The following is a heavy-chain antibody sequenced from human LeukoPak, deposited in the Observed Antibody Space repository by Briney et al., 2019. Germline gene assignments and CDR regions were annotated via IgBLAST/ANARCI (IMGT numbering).Heavy chain of an antibody. CDR1: GFSFSTFT. Sequence: GGSLRLSCATSGFSFSTFTMNWVRQAPGKGLEWVSSISSGSVSIYYADSVKGRFTISRDNAKNSLYLQMSSLRAEDTALYYCAKGGCDGSGYYLEYWGQGTLVTVSS. CDR3: AKGGCDGSGYYLEY. J-gene: IGHJ4*02. D-gene: IGHD3-10*01. CDR2: ISSGSVSI. V-gene: IGHV3-21*01.